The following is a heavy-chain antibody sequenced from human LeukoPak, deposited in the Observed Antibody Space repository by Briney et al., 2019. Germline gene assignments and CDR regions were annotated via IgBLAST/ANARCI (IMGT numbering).Heavy chain of an antibody. Sequence: SETLSLTCAVYGGSFSGYYWTWIRQPPGKGLEWIGEINHSGSTNYNPSLKSRVTISVDTSKNQFSLKLSSVTAADTAVYYCARLVGYDYVWGSYRGELDYWGQGTLVTVSS. CDR1: GGSFSGYY. D-gene: IGHD3-16*02. CDR3: ARLVGYDYVWGSYRGELDY. J-gene: IGHJ4*02. CDR2: INHSGST. V-gene: IGHV4-34*01.